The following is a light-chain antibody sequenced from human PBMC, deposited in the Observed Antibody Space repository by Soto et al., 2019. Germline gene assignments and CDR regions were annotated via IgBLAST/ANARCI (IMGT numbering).Light chain of an antibody. CDR1: QGLLHSNGDTF. Sequence: DVEMTQSPLSLPVTLGQPASISCRSRQGLLHSNGDTFLSWLPQRPGQSPSRLIYQVSNWHSGVPDRFSGSGSRTAATLPVSRVEGEEVGIYYCMEGTHWPYTFGQGTKLE. CDR3: MEGTHWPYT. V-gene: IGKV2-30*02. J-gene: IGKJ2*01. CDR2: QVS.